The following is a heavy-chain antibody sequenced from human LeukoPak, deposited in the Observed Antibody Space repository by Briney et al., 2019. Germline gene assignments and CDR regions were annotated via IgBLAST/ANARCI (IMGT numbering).Heavy chain of an antibody. CDR2: INPNSGGT. CDR1: GYTFTGYY. CDR3: ARTLSDDDILTAYYGNAFDI. D-gene: IGHD3-9*01. J-gene: IGHJ3*02. V-gene: IGHV1-2*02. Sequence: ASVKVSCKASGYTFTGYYMHWVRQAPGQGLELMGWINPNSGGTNYAQKFQGRVTMTRDTSISTAYMELSSLRSDDTAVYYCARTLSDDDILTAYYGNAFDIWGQGTMVTVSS.